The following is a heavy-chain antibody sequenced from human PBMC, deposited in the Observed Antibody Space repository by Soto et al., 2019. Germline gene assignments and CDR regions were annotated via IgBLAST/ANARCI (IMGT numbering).Heavy chain of an antibody. J-gene: IGHJ4*02. Sequence: QVLLVQSGAEVKRPGSSVKVSCKVSGGTFSTYTISWVRQAPGQGLEWMGRIIPMFGLPNHAQKFQGRVTITADKSTHTSYLEMTGLTSEDTAVYYCAFDMYTGVVYFDNWGQGTLVTVSS. CDR2: IIPMFGLP. CDR1: GGTFSTYT. V-gene: IGHV1-69*02. D-gene: IGHD3-3*01. CDR3: AFDMYTGVVYFDN.